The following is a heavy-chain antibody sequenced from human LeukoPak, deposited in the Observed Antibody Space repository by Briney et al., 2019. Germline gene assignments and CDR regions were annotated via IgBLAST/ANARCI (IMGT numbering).Heavy chain of an antibody. J-gene: IGHJ4*02. CDR1: GFTFSSYE. CDR3: ATGIAARPGGSFDY. D-gene: IGHD6-6*01. Sequence: PGGSLRLSCAASGFTFSSYEMNWVRQAPGKGLEWVSYISSSGSTIYYADSVKGRFTISRDNAKNSLYLQMFSLRAEDTAVYYCATGIAARPGGSFDYWGQGTLVTVSS. CDR2: ISSSGSTI. V-gene: IGHV3-48*03.